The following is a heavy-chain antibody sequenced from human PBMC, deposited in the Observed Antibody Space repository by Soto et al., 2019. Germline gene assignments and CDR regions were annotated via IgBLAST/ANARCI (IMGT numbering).Heavy chain of an antibody. CDR1: GYTFTSYA. D-gene: IGHD6-19*01. CDR3: ARQPGYSSGWPPHYYYYGMDV. Sequence: ASVKVSCKASGYTFTSYAMHWVRQAPGQRLEWMGWINAGNGNTKYSQKFQGRVTITRDTSASTAYMELSILRSEDTAVYYCARQPGYSSGWPPHYYYYGMDVWGQGTTVTVSS. CDR2: INAGNGNT. V-gene: IGHV1-3*01. J-gene: IGHJ6*02.